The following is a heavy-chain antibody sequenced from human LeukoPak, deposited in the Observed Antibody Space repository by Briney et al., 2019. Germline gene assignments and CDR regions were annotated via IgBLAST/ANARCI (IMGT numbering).Heavy chain of an antibody. CDR2: ITSSSSTI. Sequence: GGSLRLSCAASGFTFSSYNMNWVRQAPGKGLEWVSYITSSSSTIYYADSVKGRFTISRDNAKNSLFLQMNSLRDEDTAVYYCARDMYYGDYEIDYWGQGTLVTVSS. CDR1: GFTFSSYN. J-gene: IGHJ4*02. V-gene: IGHV3-48*02. CDR3: ARDMYYGDYEIDY. D-gene: IGHD4-17*01.